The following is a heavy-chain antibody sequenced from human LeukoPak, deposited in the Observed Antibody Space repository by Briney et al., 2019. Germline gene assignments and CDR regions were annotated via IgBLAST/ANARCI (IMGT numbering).Heavy chain of an antibody. V-gene: IGHV3-20*04. CDR2: INWNGGST. D-gene: IGHD3-22*01. CDR3: ARSYYEYYYDSSGYYRPYFDY. J-gene: IGHJ4*02. Sequence: GGSLRLSCPATGFTFDDYGMSWVRQAPGKGLEWVSGINWNGGSTGYADSVKGRFTISRDNAKNTLYLQMNSLRAEDTAVYYCARSYYEYYYDSSGYYRPYFDYWGQGTLVTVSS. CDR1: GFTFDDYG.